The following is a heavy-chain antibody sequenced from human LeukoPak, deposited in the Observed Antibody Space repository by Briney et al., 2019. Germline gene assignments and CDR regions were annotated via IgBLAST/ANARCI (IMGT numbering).Heavy chain of an antibody. CDR1: GGSISSSNYY. D-gene: IGHD4-17*01. J-gene: IGHJ4*02. V-gene: IGHV4-39*01. CDR3: ARQTSTVTMYYFDY. CDR2: IYYSGST. Sequence: KPSETLSLTCTVSGGSISSSNYYWGWIRQPPGKGLEWIGSIYYSGSTYYNPSLKSRVTISVDTSKNQFSIKLSSVPAADTAVYYCARQTSTVTMYYFDYWGQGTLVTVSS.